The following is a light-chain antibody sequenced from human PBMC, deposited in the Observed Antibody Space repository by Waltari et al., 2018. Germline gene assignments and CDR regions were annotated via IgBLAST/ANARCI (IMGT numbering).Light chain of an antibody. Sequence: QSVLTQPPSVSAAPGQKVIISCSGSTSNIGNNYVPWYQQFPGAAPKVFIYESEKRPSGISDRFSGSKSGTSASLGITGLQTGDEAAYYCGTWDNNLNALVFGGGTKLTVL. V-gene: IGLV1-51*02. CDR1: TSNIGNNY. CDR3: GTWDNNLNALV. J-gene: IGLJ2*01. CDR2: ESE.